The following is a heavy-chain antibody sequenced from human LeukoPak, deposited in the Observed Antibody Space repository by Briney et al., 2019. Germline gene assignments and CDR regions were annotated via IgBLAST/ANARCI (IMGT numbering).Heavy chain of an antibody. V-gene: IGHV5-51*01. D-gene: IGHD6-13*01. CDR2: FFPGDSDI. CDR1: GYSFTNYW. J-gene: IGHJ6*03. CDR3: ARLAAAGKVNYYYYYMDV. Sequence: GESLKISCKGSGYSFTNYWIGWVRQMPGKGLEWMGIFFPGDSDIRYSPSFQGQVTISADKSISTAYLQWSSLKASDIAMYYCARLAAAGKVNYYYYYMDVWGKGTTVTVSS.